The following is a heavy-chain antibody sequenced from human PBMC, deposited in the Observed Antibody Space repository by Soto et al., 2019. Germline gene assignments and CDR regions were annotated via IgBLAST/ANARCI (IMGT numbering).Heavy chain of an antibody. CDR1: AYTFSSYD. CDR2: MNPNSGNT. D-gene: IGHD3-3*01. V-gene: IGHV1-8*01. CDR3: ARGLEWSWSLDP. J-gene: IGHJ5*02. Sequence: QVQLVQSGAEVKKPGASVKVSCKASAYTFSSYDINWVRQATGQGLEWMGWMNPNSGNTGYAQKFQGRVTMTRNTSISTAYMELSSLRSEDTAMYYCARGLEWSWSLDPWGQGTLVTVSS.